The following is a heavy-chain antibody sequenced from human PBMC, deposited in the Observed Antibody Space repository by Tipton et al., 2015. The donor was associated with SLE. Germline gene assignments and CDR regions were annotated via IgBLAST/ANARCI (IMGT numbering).Heavy chain of an antibody. CDR3: ARIIAGHGDAFDV. Sequence: GLVKPSETLSLTCAVSGYSISSGYYWGWIRQPPGKGLEWIGNIYHSGSTYYNPPLKSRVTISVDTSKNQFSLNLRSVTAADTAVYFCARIIAGHGDAFDVWGQGTMVTVSS. J-gene: IGHJ3*01. CDR1: GYSISSGYY. V-gene: IGHV4-38-2*01. CDR2: IYHSGST.